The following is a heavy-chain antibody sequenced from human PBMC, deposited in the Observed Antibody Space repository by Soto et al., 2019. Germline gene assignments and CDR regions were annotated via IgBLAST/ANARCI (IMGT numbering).Heavy chain of an antibody. CDR2: IYYSGST. V-gene: IGHV4-31*03. CDR3: AREHIVVVTAIGWFDP. D-gene: IGHD2-21*02. J-gene: IGHJ5*02. CDR1: GGSISSGGYY. Sequence: QVQLQESGPGLVKPSQTLSLTCTVSGGSISSGGYYWSWIRQHPGKGLEWIGYIYYSGSTYYNPSIKSRVTISVDTSKNQFSLKLSSVTAADTAVYYCAREHIVVVTAIGWFDPWGQGTLVTVSS.